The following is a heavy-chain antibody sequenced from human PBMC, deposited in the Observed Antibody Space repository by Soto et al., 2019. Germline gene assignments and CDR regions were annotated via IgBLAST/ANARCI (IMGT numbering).Heavy chain of an antibody. D-gene: IGHD5-12*01. CDR3: ARGRGYSGDDHYYYFDMDV. Sequence: SVKVSCKASGGTFNNYPITWVRQAPGEGLEWMGGSIPIFGTANYAQKFQGRVTISVDESTSTAYMELSSLRSEDTAVYYCARGRGYSGDDHYYYFDMDVWGQGTMVTVSS. V-gene: IGHV1-69*13. CDR2: SIPIFGTA. J-gene: IGHJ6*02. CDR1: GGTFNNYP.